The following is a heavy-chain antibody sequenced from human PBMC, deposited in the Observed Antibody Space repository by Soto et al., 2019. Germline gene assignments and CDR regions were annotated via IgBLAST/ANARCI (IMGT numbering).Heavy chain of an antibody. Sequence: AGESLKISCKGSGYSFTSYWISWVRQMPGKGLEWMGRIDPSDSYTNYSPSFQGHVTISADKSISTAYLQWSSLKASDTAMYYCARATYYYGSGSYYPNFDYWAQGTLVTVPS. CDR3: ARATYYYGSGSYYPNFDY. V-gene: IGHV5-10-1*01. J-gene: IGHJ4*02. CDR2: IDPSDSYT. D-gene: IGHD3-10*01. CDR1: GYSFTSYW.